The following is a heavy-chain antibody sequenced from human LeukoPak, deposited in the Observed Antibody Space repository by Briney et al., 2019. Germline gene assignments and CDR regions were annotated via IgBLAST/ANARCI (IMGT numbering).Heavy chain of an antibody. Sequence: PSETLSLTCAVYGGSFSGYYWSWIRQPPGKGLEWIGEINHSGSTNYNPSLKSRVTISVDTSKNQFSLKLSSVTAADTAVYYCARDHDYGDYADYWGQGTLVTVSS. CDR3: ARDHDYGDYADY. CDR1: GGSFSGYY. CDR2: INHSGST. D-gene: IGHD4-17*01. J-gene: IGHJ4*02. V-gene: IGHV4-34*01.